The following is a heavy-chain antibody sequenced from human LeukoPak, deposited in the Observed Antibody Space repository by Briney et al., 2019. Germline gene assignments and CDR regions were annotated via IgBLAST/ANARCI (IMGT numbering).Heavy chain of an antibody. CDR1: GGSISSYY. Sequence: SETLSLTCTVSGGSISSYYWSWIRQPPGKGLEWIGYIYYSGSTSYNPSLKSRVTISVDTSKNQFSLKLSSVTAADTAVYYCARDGSYYYDSSGYGWFDPWGQGTLVTVSS. D-gene: IGHD3-22*01. V-gene: IGHV4-59*01. J-gene: IGHJ5*02. CDR2: IYYSGST. CDR3: ARDGSYYYDSSGYGWFDP.